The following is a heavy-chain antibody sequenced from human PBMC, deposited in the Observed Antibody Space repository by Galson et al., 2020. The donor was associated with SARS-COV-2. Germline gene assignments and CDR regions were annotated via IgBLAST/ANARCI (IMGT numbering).Heavy chain of an antibody. CDR2: ISSSGSTI. J-gene: IGHJ4*02. CDR3: ARLTAGYSSSWHFDY. D-gene: IGHD6-13*01. CDR1: GFTFSDYY. V-gene: IGHV3-11*01. Sequence: SCAASGFTFSDYYMSWIRQAPGKGLEWVSYISSSGSTIYYADSVKGRFTISRDNAKNSLYLQMNSLRAEDTAVYYCARLTAGYSSSWHFDYWGQGTLVTVSS.